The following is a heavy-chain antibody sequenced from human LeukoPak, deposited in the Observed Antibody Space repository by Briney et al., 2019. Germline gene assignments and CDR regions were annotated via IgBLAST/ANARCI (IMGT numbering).Heavy chain of an antibody. CDR3: ARAYGSGSYVFIDY. V-gene: IGHV4-61*01. J-gene: IGHJ4*02. CDR2: INHSGST. CDR1: GGSVSSGSYY. D-gene: IGHD3-10*01. Sequence: NPSETLSLTCTVSGGSVSSGSYYWSWIRQPPGKGLEWIGEINHSGSTNYNPSLKSRVTISVDTSKNQFSLKLSSVTAADTAVYYCARAYGSGSYVFIDYWGQGTLVTVSS.